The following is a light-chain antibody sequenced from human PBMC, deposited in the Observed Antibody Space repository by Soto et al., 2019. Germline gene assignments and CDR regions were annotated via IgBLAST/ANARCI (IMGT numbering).Light chain of an antibody. CDR1: QSVSTY. CDR3: QHREDWPLT. J-gene: IGKJ4*01. V-gene: IGKV3-11*01. Sequence: EIVLTQSPATLSLSPGERATLSCRASQSVSTYLAWYQQKPGQAPRLLIYDASKRATGIPARFSGGGSGTEFTLTISSLEPEDFAVYYCQHREDWPLTFGGGTKVEIK. CDR2: DAS.